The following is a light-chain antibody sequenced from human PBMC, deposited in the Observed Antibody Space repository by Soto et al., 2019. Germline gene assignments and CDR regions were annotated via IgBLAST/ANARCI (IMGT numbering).Light chain of an antibody. V-gene: IGKV1-39*01. CDR3: QQSYSNSRT. CDR2: AAS. J-gene: IGKJ1*01. Sequence: DIQLTQSPSSLSASAGDKVTISCRASQSVTSYLNWYQQKPGKAPKLLIYAASNLHNGVPPRFSGSGSGTDFTLTISSLQPEDVATYYCQQSYSNSRTFGQGTRVEIK. CDR1: QSVTSY.